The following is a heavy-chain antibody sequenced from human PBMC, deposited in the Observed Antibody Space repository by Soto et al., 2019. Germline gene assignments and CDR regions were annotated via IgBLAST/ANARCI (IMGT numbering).Heavy chain of an antibody. CDR2: ISGSGGST. D-gene: IGHD5-12*01. CDR1: GFTFSSYA. CDR3: AKDRPQDIVATLPDY. V-gene: IGHV3-23*01. J-gene: IGHJ4*02. Sequence: GGSLRLSCAASGFTFSSYAMSWVRQAPWKGLEWVSAISGSGGSTYYADSVKGRFTISRDNSKNTLYLQMNSLRAEDTAVYYRAKDRPQDIVATLPDYWGQGTLVTVSS.